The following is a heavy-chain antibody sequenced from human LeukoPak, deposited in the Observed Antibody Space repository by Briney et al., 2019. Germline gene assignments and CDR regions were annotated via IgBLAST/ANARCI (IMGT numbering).Heavy chain of an antibody. CDR3: ARDLVVRGVISTGDY. Sequence: ASVKVSCKAFGYTFTSNYMHWVRQAPGQGPEWMGVISPSGGSTTYAQKFQGRVTLTRDMSTSTDYLELSSLRSEDTAVYYCARDLVVRGVISTGDYWGQGTLVTVSS. D-gene: IGHD3-10*01. V-gene: IGHV1-46*01. CDR1: GYTFTSNY. CDR2: ISPSGGST. J-gene: IGHJ4*02.